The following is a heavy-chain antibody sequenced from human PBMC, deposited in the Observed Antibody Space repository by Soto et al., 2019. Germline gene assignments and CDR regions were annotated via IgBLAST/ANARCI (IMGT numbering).Heavy chain of an antibody. Sequence: QLQLQESGPGLVKPSETLSLTCTVSGGSISSSSYYWGWIRQPPWKGLEWIGSIYYSGITYYNPSLKSLVTISVDTSKNQFSLKLSSVTAADTAVYYCARPLAYCGGDCYYYFDYGGQGTMVTVSS. CDR2: IYYSGIT. CDR1: GGSISSSSYY. J-gene: IGHJ4*02. D-gene: IGHD2-21*02. V-gene: IGHV4-39*01. CDR3: ARPLAYCGGDCYYYFDY.